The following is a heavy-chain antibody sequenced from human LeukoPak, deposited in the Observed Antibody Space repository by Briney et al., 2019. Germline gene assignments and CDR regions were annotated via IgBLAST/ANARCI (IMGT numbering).Heavy chain of an antibody. CDR2: IKQDGSEK. CDR3: ARVPSITMIVVVTWDY. D-gene: IGHD3-22*01. CDR1: GFTFSSYW. V-gene: IGHV3-7*04. J-gene: IGHJ4*02. Sequence: PGGSLRLSCAASGFTFSSYWMSWVRQAPGKGLEWVANIKQDGSEKYYVDSVKGRFTISRDNAKNSLYLQMNSLRAEDTAVYYCARVPSITMIVVVTWDYWGQGTLVTVSS.